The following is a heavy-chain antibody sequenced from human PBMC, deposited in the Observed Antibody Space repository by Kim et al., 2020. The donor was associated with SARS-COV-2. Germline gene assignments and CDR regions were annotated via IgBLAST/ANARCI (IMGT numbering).Heavy chain of an antibody. CDR2: IKRNTDGGTT. V-gene: IGHV3-15*01. Sequence: GGSLRLSCAASGFTFSNAWMSWVRQAPGKGLEWVGRIKRNTDGGTTEYAAPVKGSFSISRDDSKNTLYLQMNSLKNEDTAVYYCTTLRKVGATYYFDYWGQGTLVTVSS. D-gene: IGHD1-26*01. CDR1: GFTFSNAW. J-gene: IGHJ4*02. CDR3: TTLRKVGATYYFDY.